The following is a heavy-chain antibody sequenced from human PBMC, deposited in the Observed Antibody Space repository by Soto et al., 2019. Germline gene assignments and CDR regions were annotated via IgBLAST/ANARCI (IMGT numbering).Heavy chain of an antibody. CDR1: GYTFTSYA. D-gene: IGHD3-22*01. V-gene: IGHV1-3*01. Sequence: GAPVKVSCKASGYTFTSYAMHWVRQAPGQKPEGMGWINAGNGNTKYSQKFQGRVTITRDTSASTAYRELSSLRSEDTAVYYCARDGSPGGDRGYDSSGYLNGFDYWGQGTLVTVSS. CDR2: INAGNGNT. CDR3: ARDGSPGGDRGYDSSGYLNGFDY. J-gene: IGHJ4*02.